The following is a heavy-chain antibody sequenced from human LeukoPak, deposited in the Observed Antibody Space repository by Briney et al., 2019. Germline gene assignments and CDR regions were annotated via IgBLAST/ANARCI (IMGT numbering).Heavy chain of an antibody. Sequence: SQTLSLTCAISGDSVSSNSAAWNWIRQSPSRGLEWLGRTYYRSKWYNDYAVSVKSRITINPDTSKNQFSLQLNSVTPEDTAVYYCAREYSSGWYWSYDYYYYYMDVWGKGTTVTVSS. CDR2: TYYRSKWYN. CDR1: GDSVSSNSAA. V-gene: IGHV6-1*01. J-gene: IGHJ6*03. D-gene: IGHD6-19*01. CDR3: AREYSSGWYWSYDYYYYYMDV.